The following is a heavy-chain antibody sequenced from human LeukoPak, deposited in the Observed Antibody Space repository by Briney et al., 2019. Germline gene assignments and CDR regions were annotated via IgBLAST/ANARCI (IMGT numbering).Heavy chain of an antibody. J-gene: IGHJ4*02. CDR3: AREKATLAACYFDY. CDR1: GDSVSSGTYY. V-gene: IGHV4-61*01. CDR2: IYNTGAT. D-gene: IGHD6-13*01. Sequence: PSETLSLTCTVSGDSVSSGTYYWTWIRQPPGKGLERLGYIYNTGATNFNPSLKSRLTMSLDKSKNQFSLNLTSVTSADTAVYYCAREKATLAACYFDYWGQGILVTVSS.